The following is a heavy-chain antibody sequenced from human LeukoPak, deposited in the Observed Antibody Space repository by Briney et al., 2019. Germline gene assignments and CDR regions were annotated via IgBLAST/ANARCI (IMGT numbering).Heavy chain of an antibody. CDR1: GGSFSGYY. Sequence: PSETLSLTCAVYGGSFSGYYWSWIRQPPGKGLEWIGEINHSGSTNYNPSLKSRVTISVDTSENQFSLKLSSVTAADTAVYYCARRVWDFWSVYYFDYWGQGTLVTVSS. CDR3: ARRVWDFWSVYYFDY. V-gene: IGHV4-34*01. CDR2: INHSGST. D-gene: IGHD3-3*01. J-gene: IGHJ4*02.